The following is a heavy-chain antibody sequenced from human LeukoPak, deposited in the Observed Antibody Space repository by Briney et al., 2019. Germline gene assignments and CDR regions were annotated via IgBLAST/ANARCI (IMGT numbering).Heavy chain of an antibody. J-gene: IGHJ1*01. D-gene: IGHD2-2*03. V-gene: IGHV4-34*01. Sequence: PSETLSLTCAVYGGSFSGYYWSWIRQPPGKGLEWIGEINHSGSTNYNPSLTSRVTISVDTSKNQFSLKLSSVTAADTAVYYCARGWAALDIVVVPAAPRGSEYFRHWGQGTLVTVSS. CDR2: INHSGST. CDR3: ARGWAALDIVVVPAAPRGSEYFRH. CDR1: GGSFSGYY.